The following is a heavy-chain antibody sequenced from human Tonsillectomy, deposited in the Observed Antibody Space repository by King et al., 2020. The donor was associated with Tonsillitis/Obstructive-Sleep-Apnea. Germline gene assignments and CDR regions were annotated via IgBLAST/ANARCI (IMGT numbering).Heavy chain of an antibody. V-gene: IGHV4-39*01. CDR1: GASISSSDYY. CDR3: ATLGLGIGVDYFEY. Sequence: QLQESGPGLVKPSETLSLTCIVSGASISSSDYYWSWIRQPPGKGLEWIGSISFSGSTYYNPSLRTPAAISVDTSKNQFSLKLNSVTAADTAVYYCATLGLGIGVDYFEYWGQGTLFTVSS. CDR2: ISFSGST. J-gene: IGHJ4*02. D-gene: IGHD7-27*01.